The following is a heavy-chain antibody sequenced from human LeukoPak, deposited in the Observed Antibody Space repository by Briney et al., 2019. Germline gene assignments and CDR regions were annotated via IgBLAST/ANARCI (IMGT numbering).Heavy chain of an antibody. CDR2: ISSSGSTI. J-gene: IGHJ6*04. Sequence: LSLTCAVCGGSFSGYYWSWIRQPPGKGLEWVSYISSSGSTIYYADSVKGRFTISGDNAKNSLYLQMNSLRAEDTAVYYCAELGITMIGGVWGKGTTVTISS. CDR1: GGSFSGYY. CDR3: AELGITMIGGV. D-gene: IGHD3-10*02. V-gene: IGHV3-11*04.